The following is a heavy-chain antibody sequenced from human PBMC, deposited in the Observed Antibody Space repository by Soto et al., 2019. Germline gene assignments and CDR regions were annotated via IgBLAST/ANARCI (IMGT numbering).Heavy chain of an antibody. D-gene: IGHD6-6*01. J-gene: IGHJ4*02. CDR3: ARRRDSSSPDY. Sequence: QITLKESGPTLVKPTQTLTLTCTFSGFSLSTSGEGVGWIRQPPGKALEWLALIYWNDDERYSPSLKNRLSITKDTSKNQVVLTMTNMDPVDTATYYCARRRDSSSPDYWGQETLVTVSS. CDR1: GFSLSTSGEG. V-gene: IGHV2-5*01. CDR2: IYWNDDE.